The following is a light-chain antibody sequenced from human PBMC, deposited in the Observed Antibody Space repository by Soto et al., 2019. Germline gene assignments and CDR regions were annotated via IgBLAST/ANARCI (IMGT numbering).Light chain of an antibody. Sequence: DIQMTQSPSSLSASVGDRVTITCRASQKISSYLNWYQQKPGKAPKVLIYAASSLQSGVPSRFSGSGSGTDFTLTISSLQVEDFATYYCQQGHSTLPLTFGGGTKVEI. J-gene: IGKJ4*01. CDR1: QKISSY. CDR2: AAS. V-gene: IGKV1-39*01. CDR3: QQGHSTLPLT.